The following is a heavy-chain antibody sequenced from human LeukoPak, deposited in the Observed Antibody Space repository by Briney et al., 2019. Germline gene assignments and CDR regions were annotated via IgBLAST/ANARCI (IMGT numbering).Heavy chain of an antibody. D-gene: IGHD6-13*01. CDR2: ISGSGGST. Sequence: SGGSLRLSCAASGFTFSSYAMSWVRQAPGKGLEWVSAISGSGGSTYYADSVKGRFTISRDNSKNTLYLQMNSLRAEDTAVYYCARGRKPNHSSSHYYYYMDVWGKGTTVTVSS. V-gene: IGHV3-23*01. J-gene: IGHJ6*03. CDR3: ARGRKPNHSSSHYYYYMDV. CDR1: GFTFSSYA.